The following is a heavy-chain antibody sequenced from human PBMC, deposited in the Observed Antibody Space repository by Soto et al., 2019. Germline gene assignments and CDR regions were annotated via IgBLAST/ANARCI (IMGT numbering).Heavy chain of an antibody. CDR3: AKDQPPDYGGNSGGYYFDY. CDR2: VSYDESHV. J-gene: IGHJ4*02. D-gene: IGHD4-17*01. Sequence: GGSLRLSCAASGFTLSTFGIHWVRQAPGKGLEWVALVSYDESHVYYADSVKGRFAISRDISKNTVYLQMDSLRAEDTAVYYCAKDQPPDYGGNSGGYYFDYWGQGTLVTVSS. V-gene: IGHV3-30*18. CDR1: GFTLSTFG.